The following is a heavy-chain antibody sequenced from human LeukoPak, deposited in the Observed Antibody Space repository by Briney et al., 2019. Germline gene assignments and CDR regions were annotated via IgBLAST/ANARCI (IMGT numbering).Heavy chain of an antibody. CDR1: GYTFTSYG. CDR2: ISAYNGNT. Sequence: GASLKVSCKASGYTFTSYGISWVRQAPGQGLEWMGCISAYNGNTNYAQKFQGRVTMTRNTSISTAYMELSSLRSEDTAVYYCARVVLGAVAGTTDYYYYMDVWGKGTTVTISS. D-gene: IGHD6-19*01. V-gene: IGHV1-18*01. CDR3: ARVVLGAVAGTTDYYYYMDV. J-gene: IGHJ6*03.